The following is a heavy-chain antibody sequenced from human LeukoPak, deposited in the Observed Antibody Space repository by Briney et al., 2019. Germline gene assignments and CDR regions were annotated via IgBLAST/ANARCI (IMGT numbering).Heavy chain of an antibody. Sequence: ASVKVSCKASGYTFTGYYIHWVRQAPGQGLEWMGRINPNSGGTNDAQKFQGRVTMTRDTSISTAYMELSRLRSDDTAVYYCARGPYGDSPLYSYKYGMDVWGQGTTVTVSS. CDR1: GYTFTGYY. CDR3: ARGPYGDSPLYSYKYGMDV. D-gene: IGHD4-17*01. CDR2: INPNSGGT. V-gene: IGHV1-2*06. J-gene: IGHJ6*02.